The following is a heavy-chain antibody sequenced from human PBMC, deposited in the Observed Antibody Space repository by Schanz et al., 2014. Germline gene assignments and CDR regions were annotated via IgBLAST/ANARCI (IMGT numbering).Heavy chain of an antibody. J-gene: IGHJ4*02. V-gene: IGHV3-23*01. D-gene: IGHD6-19*01. CDR1: GFTFSSFA. CDR3: ARDRVQYSSGWYSDS. CDR2: IGGSGSDT. Sequence: EVQLLESGGGLVQPGGSLRLSCEASGFTFSSFAMSWVRQAPGKGLEWVSYIGGSGSDTYYADSVKGRFTISRDNAKNSMYLQMSSLRAEDTAVYYRARDRVQYSSGWYSDSWGQGTLVTVSS.